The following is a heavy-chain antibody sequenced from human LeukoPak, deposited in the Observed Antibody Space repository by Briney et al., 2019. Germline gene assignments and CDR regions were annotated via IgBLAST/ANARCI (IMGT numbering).Heavy chain of an antibody. CDR3: ARDRVVGAGYFDY. CDR1: GGTFSSYA. V-gene: IGHV1-69*13. J-gene: IGHJ4*02. CDR2: IIPIFGTA. D-gene: IGHD1-26*01. Sequence: ASVKVSCKASGGTFSSYAISWVRQAPGQGLEWMGGIIPIFGTANYAQKLQGRVTITADESTSTAYMELSSLRSEDTAVYYCARDRVVGAGYFDYWGQGTLVTVSS.